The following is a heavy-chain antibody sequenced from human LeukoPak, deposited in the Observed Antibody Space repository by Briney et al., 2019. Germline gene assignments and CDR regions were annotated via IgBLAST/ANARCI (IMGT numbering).Heavy chain of an antibody. Sequence: SQTLSLTCAVSGGSISRGGYSWSWIRQPPGKGLEWIGYIYHSGSTYYNPSLKSRVTISVDRSKNQFSLKLSSVTAADTAVYYCARGGYGSGSYYNPYFDYWGQGTLVTVSS. V-gene: IGHV4-30-2*01. CDR2: IYHSGST. CDR3: ARGGYGSGSYYNPYFDY. J-gene: IGHJ4*02. CDR1: GGSISRGGYS. D-gene: IGHD3-10*01.